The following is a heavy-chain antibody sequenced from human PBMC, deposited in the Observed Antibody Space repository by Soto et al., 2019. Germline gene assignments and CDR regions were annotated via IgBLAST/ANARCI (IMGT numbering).Heavy chain of an antibody. CDR3: ASIRFLEWLVFDY. J-gene: IGHJ4*02. V-gene: IGHV4-30-2*01. CDR2: IYHSGST. CDR1: GGSISSGGYS. Sequence: QLQLQESGSGLVKPSQTLSLTCAVSGGSISSGGYSWSWIRQPPGKGLEWIGYIYHSGSTYYNPSLKSRVTISVDRSKNQFSLKLSSVTAADTAVYYCASIRFLEWLVFDYWGQGTLVTVSS. D-gene: IGHD3-3*01.